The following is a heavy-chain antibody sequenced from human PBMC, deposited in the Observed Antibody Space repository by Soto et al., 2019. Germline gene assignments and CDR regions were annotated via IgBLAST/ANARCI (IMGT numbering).Heavy chain of an antibody. CDR2: IYSSGST. J-gene: IGHJ4*02. CDR1: GVSITSYY. CDR3: ACLYNWNGWSYY. Sequence: QVQLQESGPGLVKPSETLSLTCTVSGVSITSYYWSWIRQPAGKGLEWIGRIYSSGSTNYNPSLKSRVTMSIDTSKNQFSLKLSSVTAADTAVYYCACLYNWNGWSYYWGQGTLVTVSS. D-gene: IGHD1-20*01. V-gene: IGHV4-4*07.